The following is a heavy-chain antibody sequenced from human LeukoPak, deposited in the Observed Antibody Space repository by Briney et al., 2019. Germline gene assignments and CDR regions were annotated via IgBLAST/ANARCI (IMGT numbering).Heavy chain of an antibody. CDR3: TTEYYYDSSGLFDY. Sequence: GGSLRLSCAGSGFTFSNGWMSWVRQAPGKGLEWVGRIKSKRDGGTTDYAAPVNGRFTISRDDSKNTLYLQMNSLKTEDTAVYYCTTEYYYDSSGLFDYWGQGTLVTVSS. D-gene: IGHD3-22*01. V-gene: IGHV3-15*01. CDR1: GFTFSNGW. J-gene: IGHJ4*02. CDR2: IKSKRDGGTT.